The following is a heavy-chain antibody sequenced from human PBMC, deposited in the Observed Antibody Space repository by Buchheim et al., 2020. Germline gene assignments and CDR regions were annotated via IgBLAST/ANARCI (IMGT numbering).Heavy chain of an antibody. Sequence: QVQLVESGGGVVQPGRSLRLSCAASGFTFSSYGMHWVRQAPGKGLEWVAVIWYDGSNKYYADSVKGRFTISRDNSKNTLYLQMNSLRAEDTAVYYCARVPSKTGDGFFDYWGQGTL. CDR2: IWYDGSNK. V-gene: IGHV3-33*01. J-gene: IGHJ4*02. D-gene: IGHD1-26*01. CDR3: ARVPSKTGDGFFDY. CDR1: GFTFSSYG.